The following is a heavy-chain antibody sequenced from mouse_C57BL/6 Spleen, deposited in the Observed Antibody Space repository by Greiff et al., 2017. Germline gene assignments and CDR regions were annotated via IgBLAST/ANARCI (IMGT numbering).Heavy chain of an antibody. CDR3: ASRGYDGGFAY. D-gene: IGHD2-2*01. Sequence: QVQLQQPGAELVMPGASVKLSCKASGYTFTSYWMHWVKQRPGQGLEWIGEIDPSDSYTNYNQKFKGKSTLTVDTSSSTAYMQLSSLTSEDSAVYYRASRGYDGGFAYWGQGTLVTVSA. CDR2: IDPSDSYT. J-gene: IGHJ3*01. CDR1: GYTFTSYW. V-gene: IGHV1-69*01.